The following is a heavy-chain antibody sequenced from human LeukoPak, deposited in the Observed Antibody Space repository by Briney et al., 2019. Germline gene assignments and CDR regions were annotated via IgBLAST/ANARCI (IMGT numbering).Heavy chain of an antibody. CDR3: ARGPPSITIFGVVITNYFDY. Sequence: SETLSLTCTVSGGSIRSYYWGWIRQPPGKGLEWIGSIYYSGSTYYNPSLKSRVTISVDTSKNQFSLKLSSVTAADTAVYYCARGPPSITIFGVVITNYFDYWGQGTLVTVSS. J-gene: IGHJ4*02. CDR1: GGSIRSYY. D-gene: IGHD3-3*01. V-gene: IGHV4-39*07. CDR2: IYYSGST.